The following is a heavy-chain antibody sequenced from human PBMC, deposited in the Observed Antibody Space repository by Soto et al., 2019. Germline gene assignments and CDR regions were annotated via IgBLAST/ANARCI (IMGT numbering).Heavy chain of an antibody. V-gene: IGHV3-23*01. Sequence: HGGSLRLCCAACGVTVCSYAMSGVRQDPGKGLEWVSAISGSGGSTYYADSVKGRFTISRDNSKNTLYLQMNSLRAEDTAVYYCAKDYFKYGSGPLAPWGQGTLVTVSS. J-gene: IGHJ5*02. CDR1: GVTVCSYA. CDR2: ISGSGGST. D-gene: IGHD3-10*01. CDR3: AKDYFKYGSGPLAP.